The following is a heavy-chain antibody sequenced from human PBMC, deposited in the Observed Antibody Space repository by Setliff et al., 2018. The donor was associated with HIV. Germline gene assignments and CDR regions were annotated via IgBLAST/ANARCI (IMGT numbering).Heavy chain of an antibody. J-gene: IGHJ4*02. CDR2: IYSTGST. Sequence: SETLSLTCTVSGASITSHYWSWIRQSPGRELEWIGYIYSTGSTNYNPSLQSRVSISMDASKNKFSLKVTSVTSADTAVYYCARQHTSWRHFDYWGQGHLVTVS. V-gene: IGHV4-59*11. D-gene: IGHD2-15*01. CDR3: ARQHTSWRHFDY. CDR1: GASITSHY.